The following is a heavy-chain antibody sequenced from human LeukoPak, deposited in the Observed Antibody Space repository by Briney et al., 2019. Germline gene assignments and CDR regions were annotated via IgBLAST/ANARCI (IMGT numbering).Heavy chain of an antibody. D-gene: IGHD1-26*01. Sequence: GGSLRLSCAASGFLFSSYWKRWAREAREEAVEGVANIKQDGSEKYYVDSVKGRFTISRDNAKTSLYLQRNSLRAEETAVYFCARGHSTRTNWGQGTLVTVSS. CDR1: GFLFSSYW. V-gene: IGHV3-7*03. J-gene: IGHJ4*02. CDR3: ARGHSTRTN. CDR2: IKQDGSEK.